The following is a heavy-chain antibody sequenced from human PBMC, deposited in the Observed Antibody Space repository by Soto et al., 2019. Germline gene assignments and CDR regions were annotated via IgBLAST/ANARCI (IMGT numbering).Heavy chain of an antibody. CDR2: INPNSGGT. D-gene: IGHD1-7*01. CDR1: GDTFTDCY. CDR3: ARKLELRGSYYYYYDMDV. J-gene: IGHJ6*02. Sequence: EVTCKASGDTFTDCYMHWVQQYPGQGLEWMGWINPNSGGTNYAQKFQGRVTMTRDTSISTAYMELSRLRSDDTAVYYCARKLELRGSYYYYYDMDVWGQGTTVTVSS. V-gene: IGHV1-2*02.